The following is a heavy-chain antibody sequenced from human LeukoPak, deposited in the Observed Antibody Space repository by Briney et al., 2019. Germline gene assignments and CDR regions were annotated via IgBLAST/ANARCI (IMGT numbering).Heavy chain of an antibody. CDR1: GGTFSSYA. J-gene: IGHJ4*02. Sequence: SVKVSCKASGGTFSSYAISWVRQAPGQGLEWMGRIIPILGIANYAQKFQGRVTITADKSTSTAYMELSSLRSEDTAVHYCARAAMVRGVTLDYWGQGTLVTVSS. CDR3: ARAAMVRGVTLDY. V-gene: IGHV1-69*04. CDR2: IIPILGIA. D-gene: IGHD3-10*01.